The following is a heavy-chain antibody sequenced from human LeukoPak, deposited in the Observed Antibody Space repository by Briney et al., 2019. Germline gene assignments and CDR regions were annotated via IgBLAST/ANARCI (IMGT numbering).Heavy chain of an antibody. J-gene: IGHJ4*02. CDR2: INHSGST. CDR3: ARASRAARLHY. CDR1: GGSFSGYY. D-gene: IGHD6-6*01. V-gene: IGHV4-34*01. Sequence: PSETLSLTCAVYGGSFSGYYWSWIRQPPGKGLEWIGEINHSGSTNYNPSLKSRVTISVDTSKNQFSLKLSSVTAADTAVYYCARASRAARLHYWGQGTLVTVPS.